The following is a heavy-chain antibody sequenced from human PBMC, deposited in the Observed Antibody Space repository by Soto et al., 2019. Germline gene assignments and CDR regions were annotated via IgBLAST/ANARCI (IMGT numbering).Heavy chain of an antibody. D-gene: IGHD3-9*01. Sequence: PGGSLRLSCAASGFTFSSYAMSWVRQAPGKGLEWVSAISGSGGSTYYADSVKGRFTISRDNSKNTLYLQMNSLRAEDTAVYYCANNGLIRYFDWLPFDYWGQGTLVTVSS. V-gene: IGHV3-23*01. J-gene: IGHJ4*02. CDR1: GFTFSSYA. CDR3: ANNGLIRYFDWLPFDY. CDR2: ISGSGGST.